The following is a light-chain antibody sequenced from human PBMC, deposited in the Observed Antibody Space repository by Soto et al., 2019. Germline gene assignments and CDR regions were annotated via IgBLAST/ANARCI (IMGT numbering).Light chain of an antibody. V-gene: IGKV1-5*01. CDR3: QQLRMYPST. Sequence: DIQMTQSPSTLSASVGDRVTITCRASQTVNTWLAWYQQKPGKAPKVLIYAASTLYGGVPSRFSGSGSGTDFALTITSLQAEDFATHYCQQLRMYPSTFGGGTKVDIK. J-gene: IGKJ4*01. CDR2: AAS. CDR1: QTVNTW.